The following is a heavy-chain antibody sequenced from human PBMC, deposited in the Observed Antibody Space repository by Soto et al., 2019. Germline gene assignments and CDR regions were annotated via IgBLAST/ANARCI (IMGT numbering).Heavy chain of an antibody. J-gene: IGHJ6*02. CDR3: ARGVLRYYHYGMDV. V-gene: IGHV4-59*02. CDR1: GDSVSSYY. Sequence: QVQLQESGPGLVKPSETLSLSCTVSGDSVSSYYWSWIRQLPGRGLEWIGYIYISGNTNYNPSLKSRVTISRDTSKNQFSLNVKSVTAADTAVYYCARGVLRYYHYGMDVWGQGTTVTVSS. CDR2: IYISGNT.